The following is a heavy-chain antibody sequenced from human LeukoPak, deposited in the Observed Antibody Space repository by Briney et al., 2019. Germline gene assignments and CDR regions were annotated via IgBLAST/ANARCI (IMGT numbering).Heavy chain of an antibody. CDR1: GFTFSSYS. V-gene: IGHV3-21*01. D-gene: IGHD6-13*01. Sequence: PGGSLRLSCAASGFTFSSYSMNWVRQAPGKGLEWVSSISSSSSYKYYADSVKGRFTISRDNAKNSLYLQMNSLRAEDTAVYYCARDKSSAAGLFDYWGQGTLVTVSS. CDR2: ISSSSSYK. CDR3: ARDKSSAAGLFDY. J-gene: IGHJ4*02.